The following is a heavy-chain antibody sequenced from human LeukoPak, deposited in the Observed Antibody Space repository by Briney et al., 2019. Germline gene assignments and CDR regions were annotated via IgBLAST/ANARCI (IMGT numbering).Heavy chain of an antibody. Sequence: PGGSLRLSCAASGFTFSSYWMTWVRQAPGKGLEWVAFIRYDGSNKYYADSVKGRFTISRDNSKNTLYLQMNSLRAEDTAVYYCAKNSPVIQDLYYFDYWGQGTLVTVSS. J-gene: IGHJ4*02. D-gene: IGHD3-16*02. CDR3: AKNSPVIQDLYYFDY. CDR2: IRYDGSNK. CDR1: GFTFSSYW. V-gene: IGHV3-30*02.